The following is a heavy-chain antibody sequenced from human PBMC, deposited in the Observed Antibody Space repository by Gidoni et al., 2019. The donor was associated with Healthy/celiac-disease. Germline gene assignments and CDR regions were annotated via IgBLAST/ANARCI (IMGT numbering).Heavy chain of an antibody. CDR1: GFTFSSYS. D-gene: IGHD3-3*01. V-gene: IGHV3-48*02. CDR3: AREKSITIFGVVSYYFDY. J-gene: IGHJ4*02. Sequence: EVQLVESGGGLVQPGGSLRLCCAASGFTFSSYSMNWVRQAPGKGLEWVSYISSSSSTIYYADSVKGRFTISRDNAKNSLYLQMNSLRDEDTAVYYCAREKSITIFGVVSYYFDYWGQGTLVTVSS. CDR2: ISSSSSTI.